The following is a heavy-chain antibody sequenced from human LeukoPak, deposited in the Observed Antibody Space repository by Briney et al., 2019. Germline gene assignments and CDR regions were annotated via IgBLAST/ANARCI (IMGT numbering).Heavy chain of an antibody. Sequence: LETLSLTCSVSGASISIYYWSWIRQPAGKGLEWIGRIYTSGSTNYNPSLKSRVTMSVDTSKNQFSLKLSSVTAADTAVYYCARGPTTVTRAFDYWGQGTLVTVSS. V-gene: IGHV4-4*07. CDR2: IYTSGST. J-gene: IGHJ4*02. CDR3: ARGPTTVTRAFDY. D-gene: IGHD4-17*01. CDR1: GASISIYY.